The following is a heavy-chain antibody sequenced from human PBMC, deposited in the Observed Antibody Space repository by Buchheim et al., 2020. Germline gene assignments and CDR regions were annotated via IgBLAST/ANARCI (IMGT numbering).Heavy chain of an antibody. D-gene: IGHD3-3*01. J-gene: IGHJ6*02. CDR2: IYSSGST. Sequence: QLQLQESGPGLVKPSETLSLTCSVSGGSISSRTFYWGWIRQPPGKGLEWIGSIYSSGSTYYNPSLRSRVTISVDRSKNHFSLEVSSMTAADTAVYFCARYYDFWSGSNRYFAVDVWGQGTT. CDR3: ARYYDFWSGSNRYFAVDV. CDR1: GGSISSRTFY. V-gene: IGHV4-39*02.